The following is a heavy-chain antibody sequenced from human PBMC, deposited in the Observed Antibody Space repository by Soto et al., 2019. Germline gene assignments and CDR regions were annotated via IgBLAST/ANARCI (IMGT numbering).Heavy chain of an antibody. CDR1: GGSISSSSYY. Sequence: QLQLQESGPGLVKPSETLSLTCTVSGGSISSSSYYWGWIRQPPGKGLEWIGRIYYSGSTYYNPSLKGRVTISVDTSKNQFSLKLSSVTAADTAVYYCAGRFLEWGYYYGMDVWGQGTTVTVSS. J-gene: IGHJ6*02. CDR3: AGRFLEWGYYYGMDV. V-gene: IGHV4-39*01. D-gene: IGHD3-3*01. CDR2: IYYSGST.